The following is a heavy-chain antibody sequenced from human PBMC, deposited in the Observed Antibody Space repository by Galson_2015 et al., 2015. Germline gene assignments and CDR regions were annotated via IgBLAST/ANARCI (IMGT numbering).Heavy chain of an antibody. CDR2: IKSKTDGGTT. J-gene: IGHJ4*02. CDR1: GFTFSNAW. D-gene: IGHD3-22*01. V-gene: IGHV3-15*01. CDR3: TTGARLTYYYDSSDWY. Sequence: SLRLSCAASGFTFSNAWMSWVRQAPGKGLEWVGRIKSKTDGGTTDYAAPVKGRFTISRDDSKNTLYLQMNSLKTEDTAVYYCTTGARLTYYYDSSDWYWGQGTLVTVSS.